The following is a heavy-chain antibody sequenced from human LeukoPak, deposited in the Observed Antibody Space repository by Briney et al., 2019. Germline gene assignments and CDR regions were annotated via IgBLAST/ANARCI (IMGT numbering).Heavy chain of an antibody. D-gene: IGHD6-25*01. CDR3: ARDRGRYYMDV. CDR1: GFTFSSYA. Sequence: GGSLRLSCAASGFTFSSYAMSWVRQAPGKGLEWVSAFSGSGGSTYYADSVKGRFTISRDNSKNTLYLQMNSLRAGDTAVYYCARDRGRYYMDVWGKGTTVTISS. V-gene: IGHV3-23*01. J-gene: IGHJ6*03. CDR2: FSGSGGST.